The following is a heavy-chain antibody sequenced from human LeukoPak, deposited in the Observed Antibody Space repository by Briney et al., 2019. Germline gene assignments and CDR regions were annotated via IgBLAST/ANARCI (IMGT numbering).Heavy chain of an antibody. J-gene: IGHJ4*02. CDR1: GFTFSSYW. CDR3: AREAALYSYDFWSGYSQFDY. V-gene: IGHV3-74*01. D-gene: IGHD3-3*01. CDR2: INSDGSST. Sequence: GGSLRLSCAASGFTFSSYWMHWVRQAPGKGLVWVSRINSDGSSTSYADSVKGRFTISRDNAKNTLYLQMNSLRAEDTAVYYCAREAALYSYDFWSGYSQFDYWGQGTLVIVSS.